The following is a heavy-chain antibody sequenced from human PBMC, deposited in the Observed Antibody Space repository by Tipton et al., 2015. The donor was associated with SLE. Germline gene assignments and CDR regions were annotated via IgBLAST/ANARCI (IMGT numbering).Heavy chain of an antibody. CDR3: ARGGDIVGGPFDY. J-gene: IGHJ4*02. V-gene: IGHV4-30-2*01. CDR1: GGSISSGSYS. D-gene: IGHD2-15*01. Sequence: TLSLTCTVSGGSISSGSYSWNWIRQPPGKGLEWIGYIYHSGSTYYNPSLKSRVTISVGRSKNQFSLKLSSVTAADTAVYYCARGGDIVGGPFDYWGQGTLVTVSS. CDR2: IYHSGST.